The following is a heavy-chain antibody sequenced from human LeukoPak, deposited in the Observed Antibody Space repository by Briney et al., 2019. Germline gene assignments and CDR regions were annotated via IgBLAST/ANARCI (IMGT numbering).Heavy chain of an antibody. CDR1: GYTFTSYY. Sequence: ASVKVSCKASGYTFTSYYMHWVRQAPGQGLEWMGLINPSGSSTSYAQKFQGRLSLTRDMSTSTDYMELSSLRSEDMAVYYCARDGSGSYSYYYMDVWGKGTTVTVSS. D-gene: IGHD3-10*01. CDR2: INPSGSST. V-gene: IGHV1-46*01. J-gene: IGHJ6*03. CDR3: ARDGSGSYSYYYMDV.